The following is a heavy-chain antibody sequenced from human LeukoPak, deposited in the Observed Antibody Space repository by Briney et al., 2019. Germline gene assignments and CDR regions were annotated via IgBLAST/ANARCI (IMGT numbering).Heavy chain of an antibody. CDR3: ARDLAVAGY. CDR2: ITNSGSDK. CDR1: GFTFSSYA. Sequence: GGSLRLSCAASGFTFSSYAMSWVRQAPGKGLEWVSYITNSGSDKYYADSVKGRFTISRDNAKNSLYLQMNSLRAEDTAVYYCARDLAVAGYWGQGTLVTVSS. V-gene: IGHV3-21*05. D-gene: IGHD6-19*01. J-gene: IGHJ4*02.